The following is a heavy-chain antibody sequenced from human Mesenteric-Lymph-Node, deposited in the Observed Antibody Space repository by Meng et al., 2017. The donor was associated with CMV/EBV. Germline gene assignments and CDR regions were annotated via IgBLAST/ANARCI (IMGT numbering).Heavy chain of an antibody. J-gene: IGHJ3*02. CDR1: GFSFSNYW. Sequence: GGSLRLSCVASGFSFSNYWMHWVRQAPGKGLVWVSRIISDDSTATYADSVRGRFTISRDNAKNSLYLQMNSLRAEDTALYYCAKNSRIFGVATRIHAFDIWGQGTMVTVSS. V-gene: IGHV3-74*03. CDR2: IISDDSTA. D-gene: IGHD3-3*02. CDR3: AKNSRIFGVATRIHAFDI.